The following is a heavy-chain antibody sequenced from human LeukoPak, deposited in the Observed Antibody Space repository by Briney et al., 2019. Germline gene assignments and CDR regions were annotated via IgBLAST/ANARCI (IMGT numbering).Heavy chain of an antibody. J-gene: IGHJ4*02. Sequence: ASVKVSCKASGYTFTGYYMHWVRQAPGQGLEWMGWINPNSGGTNYAQKFQGRVTMTRDTSISTAYMELSRLRSDDTAVYYCAREEDGSGSYVDHKTGDYWGQGILVTVSS. CDR2: INPNSGGT. CDR3: AREEDGSGSYVDHKTGDY. D-gene: IGHD3-10*01. CDR1: GYTFTGYY. V-gene: IGHV1-2*02.